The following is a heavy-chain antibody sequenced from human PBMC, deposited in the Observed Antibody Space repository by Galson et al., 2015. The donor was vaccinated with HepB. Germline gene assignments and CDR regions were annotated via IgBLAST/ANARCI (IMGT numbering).Heavy chain of an antibody. D-gene: IGHD6-13*01. J-gene: IGHJ4*02. CDR2: ISGYGSST. V-gene: IGHV3-23*01. CDR3: ARRRAGLDY. CDR1: GSTFANYA. Sequence: SLRLSCAGSGSTFANYAMSGVRRPPGKGLEWVSHISGYGSSTSFANSVKGRVTISRDNSNSTLYLQMNGLRADDPAVYYCARRRAGLDYWGQGTRVTVSS.